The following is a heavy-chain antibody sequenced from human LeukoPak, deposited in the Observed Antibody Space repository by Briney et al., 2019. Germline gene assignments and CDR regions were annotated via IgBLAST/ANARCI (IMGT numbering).Heavy chain of an antibody. Sequence: GGSLRLSCAASDFSANTNYMNWVRQAPGKGLEWVSVILSGGATYYADSVKGRFTISRDNSKNTLYLQMNSLTVDDTAVYYCAKNQIIVVVPAAMGRWGQGTLVTVSS. CDR1: DFSANTNY. CDR2: ILSGGAT. V-gene: IGHV3-53*01. D-gene: IGHD2-2*01. J-gene: IGHJ4*02. CDR3: AKNQIIVVVPAAMGR.